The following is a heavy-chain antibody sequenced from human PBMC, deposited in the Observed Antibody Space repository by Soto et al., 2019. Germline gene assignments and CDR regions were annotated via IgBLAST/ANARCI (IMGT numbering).Heavy chain of an antibody. CDR2: FDPEDGET. D-gene: IGHD2-2*03. CDR1: GYTHSVYL. Sequence: PSVKVYCKIAGYTHSVYLVDWLSQAPEKGLEWMGGFDPEDGETIYAQKFQGRVTMTEDTSTDTAYMELSSLRSEDTAVYYCATDRSGYCSSTSCYVWGQGTLVTVSS. J-gene: IGHJ4*02. CDR3: ATDRSGYCSSTSCYV. V-gene: IGHV1-24*01.